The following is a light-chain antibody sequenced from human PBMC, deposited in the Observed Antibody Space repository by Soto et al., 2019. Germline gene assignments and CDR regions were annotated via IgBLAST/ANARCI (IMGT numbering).Light chain of an antibody. CDR2: DVS. J-gene: IGLJ1*01. Sequence: QSALTQPASVSGSPGQSITISCTGTSSDVGGYNYVSWCQQHPGKAPKLMIYDVSNRPSGVSNRISGSKAGNTASLTISGLPAEDDSDYYCSSYTRSSTILYVFGTGTKVTVL. V-gene: IGLV2-14*01. CDR3: SSYTRSSTILYV. CDR1: SSDVGGYNY.